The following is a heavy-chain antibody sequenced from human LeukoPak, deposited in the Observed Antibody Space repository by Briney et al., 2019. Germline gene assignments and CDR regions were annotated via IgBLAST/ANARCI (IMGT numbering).Heavy chain of an antibody. CDR3: AREAAAGTYRY. CDR2: IIPIFGTA. CDR1: GGTFISYA. Sequence: ASVKVSCKASGGTFISYAISWVRQAPGQGLEWMGGIIPIFGTANYAQKLQGRVTITADESTSTAYMELSSLRSEDTAVYYCAREAAAGTYRYWGQGTLVTVSS. J-gene: IGHJ4*02. D-gene: IGHD6-13*01. V-gene: IGHV1-69*13.